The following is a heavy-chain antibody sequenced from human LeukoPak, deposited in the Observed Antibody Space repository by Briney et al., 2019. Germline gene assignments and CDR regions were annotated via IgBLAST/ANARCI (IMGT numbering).Heavy chain of an antibody. V-gene: IGHV7-4-1*02. CDR3: ARGPITMVRGVIITY. D-gene: IGHD3-10*01. J-gene: IGHJ4*02. CDR2: INTNTGNP. Sequence: GASVKVSYRASGYTFTGYYMHWVRQAPGQGLEWMGWINTNTGNPTYAQGFTGRFVFSLDTSVSTAYLQISSLKAEDTAVYYCARGPITMVRGVIITYWGQGTLVTVSS. CDR1: GYTFTGYY.